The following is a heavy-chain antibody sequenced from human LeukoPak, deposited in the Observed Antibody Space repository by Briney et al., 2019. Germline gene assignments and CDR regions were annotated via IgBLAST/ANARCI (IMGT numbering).Heavy chain of an antibody. V-gene: IGHV1-69*13. D-gene: IGHD3-22*01. CDR2: IIPIFGTA. J-gene: IGHJ4*02. CDR1: GDTFSSYA. CDR3: AREGYFYGSSGFYYSGYYFDY. Sequence: SVKVSCKASGDTFSSYAISWVRQAPGQGLEWMGGIIPIFGTANYAQKFQGRVTITADESTSTAYMELSSLRSEDTAVYYCAREGYFYGSSGFYYSGYYFDYWGQGALVTVSS.